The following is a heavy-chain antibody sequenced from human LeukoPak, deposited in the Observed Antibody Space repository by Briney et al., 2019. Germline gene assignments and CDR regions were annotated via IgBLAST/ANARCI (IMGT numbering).Heavy chain of an antibody. V-gene: IGHV3-53*01. Sequence: GGSLRLSCAASGFTVSSNYMSWVRQAPGKGLEWVSVIYSGGSTYYTESVKGRFTISRDNSRNTLYLEMNSLRAEDTAVYYCAKYLAGGWYYIDCWGQGTLVTVSS. CDR1: GFTVSSNY. D-gene: IGHD6-19*01. J-gene: IGHJ4*02. CDR2: IYSGGST. CDR3: AKYLAGGWYYIDC.